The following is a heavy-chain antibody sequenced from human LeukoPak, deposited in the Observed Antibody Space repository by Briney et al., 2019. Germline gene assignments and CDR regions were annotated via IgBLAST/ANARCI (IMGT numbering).Heavy chain of an antibody. Sequence: SETLSLTCGVNGGSFSGYYWNWIRQTPGKGLEWIGEINHSGSTNYNPSLKRRVTISVDTSQKQFSLRLTSVTAADTAVYYCARGRYLTTLGGAATGFLDSWGQGTLVTVSS. CDR1: GGSFSGYY. D-gene: IGHD3-9*01. J-gene: IGHJ4*02. CDR3: ARGRYLTTLGGAATGFLDS. V-gene: IGHV4-34*01. CDR2: INHSGST.